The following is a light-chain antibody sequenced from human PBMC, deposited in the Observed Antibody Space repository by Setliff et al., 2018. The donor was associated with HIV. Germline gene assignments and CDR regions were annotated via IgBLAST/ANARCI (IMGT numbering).Light chain of an antibody. CDR1: QSALHSSNNKNC. V-gene: IGKV4-1*01. CDR2: DAS. Sequence: DIVMTQSPDSLAVSLGERATISCKSSQSALHSSNNKNCLAWYQQKSGQAPRLLIYDASNRAAGIPARFSGSGSGTDFTLTISSLEPEDFAVYFCQQRSNWPFTFGPGTKVDIK. J-gene: IGKJ3*01. CDR3: QQRSNWPFT.